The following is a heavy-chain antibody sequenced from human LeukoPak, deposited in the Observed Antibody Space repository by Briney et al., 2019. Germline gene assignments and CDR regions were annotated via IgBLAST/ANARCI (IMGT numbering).Heavy chain of an antibody. D-gene: IGHD7-27*01. J-gene: IGHJ6*02. CDR3: ARTLGPRPPGMDV. V-gene: IGHV3-21*01. Sequence: PGGSLRLSCAASGFTFSSYSMNWVRQAPGKGLEWVSSISSSSSYIYYADSAKGRFTISRDNAKNSLYLQMNSLRAEDTAVYYCARTLGPRPPGMDVWGQGTTVTVSS. CDR1: GFTFSSYS. CDR2: ISSSSSYI.